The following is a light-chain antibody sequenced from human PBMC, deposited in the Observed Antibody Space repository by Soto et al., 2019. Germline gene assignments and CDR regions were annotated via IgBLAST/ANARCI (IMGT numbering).Light chain of an antibody. J-gene: IGKJ5*01. Sequence: DIQMTQTPSSLSASVGDRVTVTCRASQNINSYLNWYQQKPGKAPTLLISRVSTLQSGVPSRFSGRGSETEFTLTISSLQPEDFATYYCQQSYSTLVSFGQGKRLEIK. CDR1: QNINSY. CDR2: RVS. CDR3: QQSYSTLVS. V-gene: IGKV1-39*01.